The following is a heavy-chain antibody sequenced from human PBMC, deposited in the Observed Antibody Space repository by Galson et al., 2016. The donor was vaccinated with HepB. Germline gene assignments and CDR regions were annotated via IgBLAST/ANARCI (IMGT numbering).Heavy chain of an antibody. D-gene: IGHD3-10*01. V-gene: IGHV1-18*01. CDR3: ARTLVVRGVLWFDP. CDR2: ISAYNGST. J-gene: IGHJ5*02. CDR1: GYTFTSYG. Sequence: SVKVSCKASGYTFTSYGISWVRQAPGQGLEWMGWISAYNGSTNYARKFQGRVTMTTDTPTSTAYMVLRSLRSDDTAVYYCARTLVVRGVLWFDPWGPGTLLPVSS.